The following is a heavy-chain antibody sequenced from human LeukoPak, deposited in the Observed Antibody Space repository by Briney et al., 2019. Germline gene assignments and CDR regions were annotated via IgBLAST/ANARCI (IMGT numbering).Heavy chain of an antibody. V-gene: IGHV3-73*01. CDR3: ARHKDPDYGDRKLFDY. CDR1: GFTLSDSA. D-gene: IGHD4/OR15-4a*01. CDR2: IRSKTNSFAT. J-gene: IGHJ4*02. Sequence: GGSLRLSCAASGFTLSDSAMHWVRQASGKGLEWVGRIRSKTNSFATEYAASVKGRFTISRDDSKNTVYLQLNSLKTEDTATYFCARHKDPDYGDRKLFDYWGLGTLVAVSS.